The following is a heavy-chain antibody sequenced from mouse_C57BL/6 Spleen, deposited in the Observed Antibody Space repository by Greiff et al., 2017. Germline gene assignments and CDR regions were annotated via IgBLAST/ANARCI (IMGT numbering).Heavy chain of an antibody. CDR1: GFTFSSYA. CDR2: ISDGGSYT. CDR3: ARDLLVLRGYFDV. Sequence: DVKLVESGGGLVKPGGSLKLSCAASGFTFSSYAMSWVRQTPEKRLEWVATISDGGSYTYYPDNVKGRFTISRDNAKNNLYLQMSHLKSEDTAMYYCARDLLVLRGYFDVWGTGTTVTVSS. V-gene: IGHV5-4*01. J-gene: IGHJ1*03. D-gene: IGHD1-1*01.